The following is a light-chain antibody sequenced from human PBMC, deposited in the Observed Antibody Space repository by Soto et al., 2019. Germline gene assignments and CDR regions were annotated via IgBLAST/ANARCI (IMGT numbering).Light chain of an antibody. CDR1: QGISSA. J-gene: IGKJ5*01. CDR2: DAS. V-gene: IGKV1D-13*01. CDR3: QQFHNYPPIT. Sequence: IQLTQSPSSLPVSVGDRVTITCRASQGISSALAWYQQKPGKAPKLLIYDASSLESGVPSRFSGSGSGTDFTLTISSLQPEDFATYYCQQFHNYPPITFGQATHWRL.